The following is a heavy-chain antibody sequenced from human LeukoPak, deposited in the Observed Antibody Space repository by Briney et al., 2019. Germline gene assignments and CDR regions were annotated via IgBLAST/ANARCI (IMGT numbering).Heavy chain of an antibody. CDR2: IRYDGSNK. D-gene: IGHD2-2*01. V-gene: IGHV3-30*02. CDR3: AKDPRVIVVVPAATIDY. J-gene: IGHJ4*02. Sequence: GGSLRLSCAASGFTFSSYGMHWVRQAPGKGLEWVAFIRYDGSNKYYADSVKGRFTISRDNSKNTLYQQMNSLRAEDTAVYYCAKDPRVIVVVPAATIDYWGQGTLVTVSS. CDR1: GFTFSSYG.